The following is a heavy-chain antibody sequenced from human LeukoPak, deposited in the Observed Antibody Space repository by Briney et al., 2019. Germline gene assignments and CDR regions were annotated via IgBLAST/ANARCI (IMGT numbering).Heavy chain of an antibody. J-gene: IGHJ3*02. CDR2: ISSSSSYI. Sequence: TGGSLRLSCAASGFTFSSYSTNWVRQAPGKGLEWVSSISSSSSYIYYADSVKGRSTISRDNAKNSLYLQMNSVRAEDTAVYYCARVTVPPNAFDIWGQGTMVTVSS. CDR1: GFTFSSYS. CDR3: ARVTVPPNAFDI. V-gene: IGHV3-21*01. D-gene: IGHD4-17*01.